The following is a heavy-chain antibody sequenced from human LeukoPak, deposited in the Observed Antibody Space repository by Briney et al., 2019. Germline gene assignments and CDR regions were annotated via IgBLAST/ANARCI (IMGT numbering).Heavy chain of an antibody. J-gene: IGHJ4*02. V-gene: IGHV3-23*01. D-gene: IGHD2-2*01. Sequence: PGGSLRLSCAASGFTFSSYAMSWVRQAPGKGLEWVSAISGSGGSTYYADSVKGRFTISRDNSKNTLYLQMNSLRAEDTAVYYCAKDLRGSRYCSSTSCPDAQSDYWGQGTLVTVSS. CDR1: GFTFSSYA. CDR2: ISGSGGST. CDR3: AKDLRGSRYCSSTSCPDAQSDY.